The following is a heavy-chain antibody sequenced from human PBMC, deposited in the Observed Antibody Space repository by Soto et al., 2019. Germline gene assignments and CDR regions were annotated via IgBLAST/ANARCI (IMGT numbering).Heavy chain of an antibody. CDR1: GGTPSNSA. CDR2: IIPVFGLV. CDR3: AGGRIVVVESRAYYGMDV. J-gene: IGHJ6*02. Sequence: QVHLLLQSGAEVKKPGSSVKVSCKASGGTPSNSAISWVRQAPGQGLEWMGGIIPVFGLVKYAQNFQGRVTITADKSANTAYMELSSLRPEDTAVYYCAGGRIVVVESRAYYGMDVWGQGTTVTVSS. V-gene: IGHV1-69*17. D-gene: IGHD3-22*01.